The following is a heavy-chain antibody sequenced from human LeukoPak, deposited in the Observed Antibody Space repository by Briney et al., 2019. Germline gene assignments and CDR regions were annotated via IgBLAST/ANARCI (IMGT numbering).Heavy chain of an antibody. Sequence: PGGSLRLSCVASGFTFSSYEMNWVRQAPGKGLEWVSYISSSSSAMYYADSMKGRFTISRDNAKNSLYLQMNNLRDEDTAVYYCARGSGNSFDYWGQGALVTVSS. V-gene: IGHV3-48*02. J-gene: IGHJ4*02. CDR1: GFTFSSYE. D-gene: IGHD3-10*01. CDR3: ARGSGNSFDY. CDR2: ISSSSSAM.